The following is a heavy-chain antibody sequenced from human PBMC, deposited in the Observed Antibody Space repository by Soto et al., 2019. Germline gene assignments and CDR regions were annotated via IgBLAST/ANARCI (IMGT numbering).Heavy chain of an antibody. J-gene: IGHJ6*02. CDR3: ERAESRYYYYYGMDV. CDR1: GGSISSYY. CDR2: IYYSGST. V-gene: IGHV4-59*01. Sequence: PSETLSLTCTVSGGSISSYYWSWIRQPPGKGLEWIGYIYYSGSTNYNPSLKSRVTISVETSKNQFSLKLSSVTAADTAVYYCERAESRYYYYYGMDVWGQGTTVTVSS.